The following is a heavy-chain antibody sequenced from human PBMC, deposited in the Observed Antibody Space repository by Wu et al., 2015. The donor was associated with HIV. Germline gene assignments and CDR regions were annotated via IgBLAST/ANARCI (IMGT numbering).Heavy chain of an antibody. J-gene: IGHJ3*01. Sequence: QVHLVQSGAEVKKPRSSVKVSCKASGDTFSTSTFTWVRQTPGQGLQWMGGIIPIFTKANYARRFQGKVTITADESTSTVYMELRSLKSEDTAVYYCAFRSRLGNMEAFDVWGQGTKVIVSS. V-gene: IGHV1-69*12. D-gene: IGHD1/OR15-1a*01. CDR3: AFRSRLGNMEAFDV. CDR2: IIPIFTKA. CDR1: GDTFSTST.